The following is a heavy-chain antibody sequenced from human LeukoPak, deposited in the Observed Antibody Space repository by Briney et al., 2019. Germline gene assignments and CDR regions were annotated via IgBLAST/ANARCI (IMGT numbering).Heavy chain of an antibody. V-gene: IGHV3-48*04. CDR3: AELGITMIGGV. Sequence: GGSLRLSCAASGFTFSSYSMNWVRQAPGKGLEWVSYISSSGSTIYYADSVKGRFTISRDNAKNSLYLQMNSLRAEDAAVYYCAELGITMIGGVWGKGTTATISS. J-gene: IGHJ6*04. CDR1: GFTFSSYS. D-gene: IGHD3-10*02. CDR2: ISSSGSTI.